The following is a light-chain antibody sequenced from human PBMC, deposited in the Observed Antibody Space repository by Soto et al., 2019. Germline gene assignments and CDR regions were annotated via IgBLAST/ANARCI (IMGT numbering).Light chain of an antibody. CDR1: QSVGNH. CDR2: DTS. V-gene: IGKV3-11*01. J-gene: IGKJ2*01. Sequence: EIVLTQSPASLSLSPGGRATLSCRASQSVGNHLAWYHQRPAQAPRLLIYDTSNRATGIPVRFSGGGSGTDFTLTIRSLEPGDIGVYFCQQRNNWPETFGQGTKLEIK. CDR3: QQRNNWPET.